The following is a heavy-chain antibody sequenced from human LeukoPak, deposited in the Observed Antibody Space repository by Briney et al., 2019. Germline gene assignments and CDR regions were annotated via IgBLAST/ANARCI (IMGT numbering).Heavy chain of an antibody. CDR1: GFSLSSRF. D-gene: IGHD2-2*01. V-gene: IGHV3-66*01. Sequence: PGGSLRLSCAVSGFSLSSRFMSWVRQAPGKGLEWVSLIQSGGNTFYADSVKGRFTISRDNSKNILYLQMNSLRAEDTAVYYCARGFSDKTQPFDPWGQGTLVTVSS. J-gene: IGHJ5*02. CDR3: ARGFSDKTQPFDP. CDR2: IQSGGNT.